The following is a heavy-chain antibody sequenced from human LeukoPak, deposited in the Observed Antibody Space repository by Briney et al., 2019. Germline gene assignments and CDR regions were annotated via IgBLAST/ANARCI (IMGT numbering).Heavy chain of an antibody. CDR2: ISGSGGST. J-gene: IGHJ4*02. D-gene: IGHD5-18*01. Sequence: GGSLRLSCAASGFTFSSYAMSWVRQAPGKGLEWVSAISGSGGSTYYADSVKGRFTISRDNSKNTLYLQMNSLRAEDTAVYYCAKSGGERGYSYGYPLDYWGQGTLVTVSS. V-gene: IGHV3-23*01. CDR3: AKSGGERGYSYGYPLDY. CDR1: GFTFSSYA.